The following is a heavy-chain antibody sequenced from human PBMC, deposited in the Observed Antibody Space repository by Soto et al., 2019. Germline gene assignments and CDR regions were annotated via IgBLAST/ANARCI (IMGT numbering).Heavy chain of an antibody. Sequence: GGSLRLSCAASGFTFDDYAMHWVRQAPGKGLEWVSGISWNSGSIGYADSVKGRFTISRDNAKNSLYLQMNSLRAEDTALYYCAKASGSRGYSGYGYPDYWGQGTLVTVSS. D-gene: IGHD5-12*01. J-gene: IGHJ4*02. CDR1: GFTFDDYA. CDR2: ISWNSGSI. V-gene: IGHV3-9*01. CDR3: AKASGSRGYSGYGYPDY.